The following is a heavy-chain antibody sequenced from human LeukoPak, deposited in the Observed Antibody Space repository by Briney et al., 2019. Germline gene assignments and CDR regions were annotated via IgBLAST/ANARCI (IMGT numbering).Heavy chain of an antibody. CDR3: ARHVSAAAGGR. Sequence: SETLSLTCTVSGGSISSYHWSWIRQPPGKGLEWIGYIYYSGSTNYNPSLKSRVTISVDSSKNQFSLKLSSVTAADTAVYYCARHVSAAAGGRWGQGTLVTVSS. CDR2: IYYSGST. J-gene: IGHJ4*02. V-gene: IGHV4-59*08. CDR1: GGSISSYH. D-gene: IGHD6-13*01.